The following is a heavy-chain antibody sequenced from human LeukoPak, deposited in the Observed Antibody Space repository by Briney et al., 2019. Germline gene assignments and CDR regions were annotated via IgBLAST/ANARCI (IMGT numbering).Heavy chain of an antibody. D-gene: IGHD4-17*01. J-gene: IGHJ4*02. V-gene: IGHV3-48*03. Sequence: GGSLRLSCAASGFTFSSYEMNWVRQAPGQGLEWVSYISSSGSTIYYADSVKGRFTISRDNAKNSLYLQMNSLRAEDTAVYYCARELYGDGTYLDYWGQGTLVTVSS. CDR2: ISSSGSTI. CDR1: GFTFSSYE. CDR3: ARELYGDGTYLDY.